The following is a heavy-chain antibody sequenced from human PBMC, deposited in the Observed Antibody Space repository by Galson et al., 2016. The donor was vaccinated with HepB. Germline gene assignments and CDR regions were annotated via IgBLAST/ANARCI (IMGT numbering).Heavy chain of an antibody. D-gene: IGHD1-26*01. Sequence: SLRLSCAASGFLFSTYGMHWVRQPPGKGLEWVAVIWYDGSKKYYVDSVKVRFTISRDNSENSLHLQMNSLRAEDTAVYYCVRGTSMVGLDYWGQGTLVTVSS. V-gene: IGHV3-33*01. J-gene: IGHJ4*02. CDR1: GFLFSTYG. CDR3: VRGTSMVGLDY. CDR2: IWYDGSKK.